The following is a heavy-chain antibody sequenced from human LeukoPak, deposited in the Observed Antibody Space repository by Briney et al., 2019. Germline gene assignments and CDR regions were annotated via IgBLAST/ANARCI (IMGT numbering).Heavy chain of an antibody. CDR1: GFTFSSYS. J-gene: IGHJ4*02. D-gene: IGHD2-21*02. V-gene: IGHV3-48*02. CDR2: IRSSSGTI. Sequence: GGSLRLSCAASGFTFSSYSMNWVRQAPGKGLEWVSNIRSSSGTIYYADSVKGRFTIARDNAKNSLYLQMNSLRDEDTAVYYCARGAYCGGDCFFFDYWGQGTLVTVSS. CDR3: ARGAYCGGDCFFFDY.